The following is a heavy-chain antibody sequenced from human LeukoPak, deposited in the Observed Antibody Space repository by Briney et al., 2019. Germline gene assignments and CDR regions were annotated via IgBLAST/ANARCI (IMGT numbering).Heavy chain of an antibody. CDR2: ISGSGGST. J-gene: IGHJ6*03. V-gene: IGHV3-23*01. CDR1: GFTFSSYG. CDR3: AKDFSGSGSYYMDV. Sequence: GGSLRLSCAASGFTFSSYGMSWVRQAPGKGLEWVSAISGSGGSTYYADSGKGRFTISRDNSKNTLYLQMNSLRAEDTAVYYCAKDFSGSGSYYMDVWGKGTTVTISS. D-gene: IGHD3-10*01.